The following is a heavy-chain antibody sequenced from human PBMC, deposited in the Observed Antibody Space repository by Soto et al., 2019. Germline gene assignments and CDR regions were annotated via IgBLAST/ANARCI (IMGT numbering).Heavy chain of an antibody. D-gene: IGHD3-22*01. CDR3: ARCLLIVLGPDSFDF. Sequence: SVKVSCKASGATFSSHAISWVRQPPGQGLEWMGGIIPIFGTANYAQKFQGRVTITADESTSTAYMELSSLRSEDTAVYYCARCLLIVLGPDSFDFWDQGTMVTVSS. V-gene: IGHV1-69*01. CDR1: GATFSSHA. J-gene: IGHJ3*01. CDR2: IIPIFGTA.